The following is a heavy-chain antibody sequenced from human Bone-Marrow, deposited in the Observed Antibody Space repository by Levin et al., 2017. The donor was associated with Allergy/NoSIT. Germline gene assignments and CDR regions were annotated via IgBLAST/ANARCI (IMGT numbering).Heavy chain of an antibody. Sequence: AGGSLRLSCAASGFTFTSFWMTWVRQAPGKGLEWVVNIKQDGSETYYVDSVKGRFTISRDNAKNSVYLQMSSLRVDDTAVYYCAREEGWGYHYGMDVWGQGTTVTVSS. D-gene: IGHD3-16*02. V-gene: IGHV3-7*01. CDR1: GFTFTSFW. CDR2: IKQDGSET. J-gene: IGHJ6*02. CDR3: AREEGWGYHYGMDV.